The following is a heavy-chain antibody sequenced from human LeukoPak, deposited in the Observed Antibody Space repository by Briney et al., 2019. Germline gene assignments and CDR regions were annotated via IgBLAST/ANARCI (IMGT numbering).Heavy chain of an antibody. J-gene: IGHJ3*02. D-gene: IGHD6-19*01. V-gene: IGHV3-21*01. CDR2: ISSSSSYI. Sequence: GGFLRLSCAASGFTFSSYSMNWVRQAPGKGLEWVSSISSSSSYIYYADSVKGRFTISRDNAKNSLYLQMNSLRAEDTAVYYCARGPTIKQWLDAFDIWGQGTMVTVSS. CDR3: ARGPTIKQWLDAFDI. CDR1: GFTFSSYS.